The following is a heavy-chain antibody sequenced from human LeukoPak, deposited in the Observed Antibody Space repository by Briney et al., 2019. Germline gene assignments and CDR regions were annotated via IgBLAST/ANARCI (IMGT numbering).Heavy chain of an antibody. CDR1: GFTFSSYA. CDR3: AKDGMYSSSSSYYFDY. CDR2: ISGSGGST. Sequence: GGSLRLSCAASGFTFSSYAMSWVRQAPGKGLEWVSAISGSGGSTYYADSLKGRFTISRDNSRNTLYSQMNSLRAEDTAVYYCAKDGMYSSSSSYYFDYWGQGTLVTVAS. V-gene: IGHV3-23*01. D-gene: IGHD6-6*01. J-gene: IGHJ4*02.